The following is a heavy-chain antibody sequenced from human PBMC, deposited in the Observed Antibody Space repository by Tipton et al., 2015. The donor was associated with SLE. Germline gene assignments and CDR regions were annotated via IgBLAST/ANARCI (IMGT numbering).Heavy chain of an antibody. Sequence: RSLRLSCAASGFTFDDYAMLWVRQAPGKGLEWVSGISWNSGIIGYADSVKGRFTISRDNAKNSLYLQMNSLRAGDTALYYCAKGPLFDYWGQGTLVTVSS. CDR2: ISWNSGII. J-gene: IGHJ4*02. CDR1: GFTFDDYA. V-gene: IGHV3-9*01. CDR3: AKGPLFDY.